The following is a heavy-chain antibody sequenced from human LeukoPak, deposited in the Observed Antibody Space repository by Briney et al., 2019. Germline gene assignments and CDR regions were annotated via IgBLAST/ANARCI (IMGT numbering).Heavy chain of an antibody. J-gene: IGHJ4*02. CDR3: ARGTARSDY. CDR1: GLTFSSYE. V-gene: IGHV3-48*03. CDR2: ISASGNTK. Sequence: GGSLRLSCTASGLTFSSYEMNFVRQAPGKGLEWISYISASGNTKFYADSVRGRFTISRDNAKSSLYLQMNSLRAEDTAVYYCARGTARSDYWGQGTLVTVSS. D-gene: IGHD4-17*01.